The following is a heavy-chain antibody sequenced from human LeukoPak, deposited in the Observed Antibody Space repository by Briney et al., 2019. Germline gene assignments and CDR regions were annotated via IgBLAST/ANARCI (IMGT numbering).Heavy chain of an antibody. CDR3: ARDRDPGYYDTNGYRRVNAFDI. CDR2: LTTSGSTK. V-gene: IGHV3-48*03. J-gene: IGHJ3*02. Sequence: PGRSLRLSCATSGFTFSNYEMNWVRQAPGKGLEWISYLTTSGSTKYYADSVKGRFTISRDNAKNSLFLQMNSLRAEDTAVYYCARDRDPGYYDTNGYRRVNAFDIWGQGTMVTVSS. CDR1: GFTFSNYE. D-gene: IGHD3-22*01.